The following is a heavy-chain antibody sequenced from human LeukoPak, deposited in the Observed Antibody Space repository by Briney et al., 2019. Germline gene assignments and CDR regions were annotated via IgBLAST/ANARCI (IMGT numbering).Heavy chain of an antibody. CDR1: GFTFSSYS. Sequence: GGSLRLSCVASGFTFSSYSMNWVRQAPGKGLEWVSSISSSSSYIYYADSVKGRFTISRDNAKNSLYLQMNSLRAEDTAVYYCASYSSFIYYYYMDVWGKGTTVTVSS. D-gene: IGHD6-6*01. CDR2: ISSSSSYI. CDR3: ASYSSFIYYYYMDV. V-gene: IGHV3-21*01. J-gene: IGHJ6*03.